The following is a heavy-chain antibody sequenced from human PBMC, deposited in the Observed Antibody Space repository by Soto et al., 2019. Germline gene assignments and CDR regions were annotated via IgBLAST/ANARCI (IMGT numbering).Heavy chain of an antibody. V-gene: IGHV5-51*01. CDR2: IHPGDSDT. CDR3: ARHPMYDRSGYYHY. J-gene: IGHJ4*02. D-gene: IGHD3-22*01. Sequence: HGESLKISCKGSGDSFTNYWIGWVRQLPVKGLEWRGIIHPGDSDTRYSPSFQGQVTISADKSLKTAYLQWSSLKASDTAMYYCARHPMYDRSGYYHYWGQGTWVTVSS. CDR1: GDSFTNYW.